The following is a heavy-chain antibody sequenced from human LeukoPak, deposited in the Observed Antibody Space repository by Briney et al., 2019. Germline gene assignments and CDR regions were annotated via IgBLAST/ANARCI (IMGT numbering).Heavy chain of an antibody. D-gene: IGHD6-19*01. V-gene: IGHV3-9*01. CDR1: GFTFDDYA. J-gene: IGHJ4*02. Sequence: GGSLRLSCAASGFTFDDYAMHWVRQAPGKGLEWVSGISWNSGSIGYADSVKGRFTISRDNAKNSLYLQMNSLRAEDTALYYCTTFTVAGPVDYWGQGTLVTVSS. CDR3: TTFTVAGPVDY. CDR2: ISWNSGSI.